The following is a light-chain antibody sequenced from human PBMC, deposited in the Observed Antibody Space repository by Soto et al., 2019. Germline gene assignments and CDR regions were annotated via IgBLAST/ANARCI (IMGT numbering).Light chain of an antibody. J-gene: IGLJ1*01. Sequence: QSALTQPASVSGSPGQSITISCTGTSSDVGGYNYVSWYQQHPGKAPKLMIYEVSNRPSGVSNRFSGSKSANTASLTISGLQAEDEADYYCSSYTSSSTLIFGTGTKVTAL. CDR2: EVS. V-gene: IGLV2-14*01. CDR3: SSYTSSSTLI. CDR1: SSDVGGYNY.